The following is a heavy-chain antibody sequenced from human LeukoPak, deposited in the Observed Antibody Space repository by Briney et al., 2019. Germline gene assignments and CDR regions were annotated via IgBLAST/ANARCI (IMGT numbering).Heavy chain of an antibody. J-gene: IGHJ1*01. Sequence: ASVKVSCKASGYTFTSYGISWVRQAPGQGLEWMGWISAYNGNTNYAQKLQGRVTMTTDTSTSTAYMELRSLRAEDTAVYYCAKDFDSANYDFWSGYRDAEYFQHWGQGTLVTVSS. D-gene: IGHD3-3*01. CDR2: ISAYNGNT. V-gene: IGHV1-18*01. CDR1: GYTFTSYG. CDR3: AKDFDSANYDFWSGYRDAEYFQH.